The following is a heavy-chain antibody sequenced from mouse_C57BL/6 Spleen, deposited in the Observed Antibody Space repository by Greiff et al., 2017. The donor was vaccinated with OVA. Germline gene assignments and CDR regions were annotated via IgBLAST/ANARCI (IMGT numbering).Heavy chain of an antibody. CDR3: AGYSNYGFDY. D-gene: IGHD2-5*01. Sequence: QVQLQQSGPELVKPGASVKISCKASGYAFSSSWMNWVKQRPGKGLEWIGRIYPGDGDTNYNGKFKGKATLTADKSSSTAYMQLSILTSEDSAVDFCAGYSNYGFDYWGQGTTLTVSS. J-gene: IGHJ2*01. V-gene: IGHV1-82*01. CDR2: IYPGDGDT. CDR1: GYAFSSSW.